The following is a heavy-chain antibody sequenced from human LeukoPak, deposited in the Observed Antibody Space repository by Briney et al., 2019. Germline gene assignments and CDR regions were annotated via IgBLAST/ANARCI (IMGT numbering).Heavy chain of an antibody. J-gene: IGHJ4*02. Sequence: GGSLRLSCAASGFTVSSKYMSWVRQAPGKGLEWVSVIYTGGNTYYADSVKGRFTISRDNSKNTLYLQMNSLRVEDTAVYYCARDCSDSSSDHYPLRCWGQGTLVTVSS. D-gene: IGHD3-22*01. CDR1: GFTVSSKY. CDR3: ARDCSDSSSDHYPLRC. CDR2: IYTGGNT. V-gene: IGHV3-66*01.